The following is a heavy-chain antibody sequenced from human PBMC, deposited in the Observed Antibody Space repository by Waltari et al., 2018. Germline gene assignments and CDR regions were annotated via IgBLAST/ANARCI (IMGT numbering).Heavy chain of an antibody. CDR2: IIPSFGTA. D-gene: IGHD1-26*01. V-gene: IGHV1-69*08. J-gene: IGHJ5*02. Sequence: QVQLVQSGAEVKKPGSSVKVSCKASGGTFSSYAISWVRQAPGQGLEWMGRIIPSFGTANYAQKYQGRVTITADKSTSTAYMELSSLRSEDTAVYYCAREEDGELPREYNWFDPWGQGTLVTVSS. CDR1: GGTFSSYA. CDR3: AREEDGELPREYNWFDP.